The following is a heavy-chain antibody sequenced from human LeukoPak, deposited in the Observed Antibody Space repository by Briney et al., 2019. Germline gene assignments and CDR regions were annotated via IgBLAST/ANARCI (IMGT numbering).Heavy chain of an antibody. D-gene: IGHD3-9*01. CDR2: INPNTGGT. CDR1: GYTFSGYY. J-gene: IGHJ4*02. Sequence: EASVKVSCRASGYTFSGYYIHWVRQAPGQGLEWMGWINPNTGGTNFAQNFQGRVTMTTVTSISTAYMGLSRLRSDDTAVYYCARVVDILTGHDTALDYWGQGTLVTVSS. V-gene: IGHV1-2*02. CDR3: ARVVDILTGHDTALDY.